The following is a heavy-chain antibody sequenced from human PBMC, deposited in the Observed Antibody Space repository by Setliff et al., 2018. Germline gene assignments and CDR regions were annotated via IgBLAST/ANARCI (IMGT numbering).Heavy chain of an antibody. CDR1: GGSFTPYY. CDR3: ARGGTFRYFDY. J-gene: IGHJ4*02. D-gene: IGHD5-12*01. CDR2: VHYSGTA. V-gene: IGHV4-59*01. Sequence: PSETLSLTCTVSGGSFTPYYWSWIRQPPGKGLEWIGYVHYSGTAYYNPSLKSRVTVIVDTSKNQFSLRLSSVTAADTAVYYCARGGTFRYFDYWGQGTPVTVSS.